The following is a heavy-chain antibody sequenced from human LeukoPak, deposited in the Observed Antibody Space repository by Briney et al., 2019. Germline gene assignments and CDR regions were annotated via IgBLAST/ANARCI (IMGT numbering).Heavy chain of an antibody. V-gene: IGHV1-18*01. Sequence: GASVKVSCKASGYTFTSYSISWVRQAPGQGLEWMGWISAYNGNTIYAQKVKGRVTMTTDTSTSTAYMEPRSLRSGDTAVYYCARRLNSDYSFDYWGQGTLVTVSS. CDR2: ISAYNGNT. J-gene: IGHJ4*02. CDR1: GYTFTSYS. CDR3: ARRLNSDYSFDY. D-gene: IGHD4-23*01.